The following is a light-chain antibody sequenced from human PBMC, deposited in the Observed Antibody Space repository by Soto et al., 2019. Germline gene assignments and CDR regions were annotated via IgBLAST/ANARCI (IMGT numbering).Light chain of an antibody. V-gene: IGKV1-39*01. CDR3: QQSYNTPPT. CDR1: QSISNY. J-gene: IGKJ2*01. Sequence: DIQMTQSPSSLSVSVGDRVTITCRASQSISNYLNWYQQKPGKAPKLLIYAASSLQSGVPSRFSGSGSGTDFTLTISSLQPEDFATYYCQQSYNTPPTFGQGTKLESK. CDR2: AAS.